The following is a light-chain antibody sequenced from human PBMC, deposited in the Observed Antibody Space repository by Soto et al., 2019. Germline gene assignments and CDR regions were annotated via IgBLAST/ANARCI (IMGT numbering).Light chain of an antibody. Sequence: QSALAQPASVSGSPGQTISISCTGTSSDVGGYNAVSWYQHHPGKAPKLIIYEVSNRPSGVSNRFSGSKSGSTASLTISGLQAEDEADYHCTSYTRDTALVFGTGTKVTVL. J-gene: IGLJ1*01. CDR3: TSYTRDTALV. CDR2: EVS. V-gene: IGLV2-14*01. CDR1: SSDVGGYNA.